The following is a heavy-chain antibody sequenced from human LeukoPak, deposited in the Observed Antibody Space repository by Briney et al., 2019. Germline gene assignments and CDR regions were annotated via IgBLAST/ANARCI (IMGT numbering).Heavy chain of an antibody. J-gene: IGHJ4*02. CDR3: AKVRCSGGTCYLDHFDY. Sequence: PGGSLRLSCAASGFTFSSYGMHWVRQAPGKGLEWVAFIRYDGSNKYYADSVKGRFTISRDNSKNTLYLQMNSLRAEDTSVYYCAKVRCSGGTCYLDHFDYWGQGTLVTVSS. D-gene: IGHD2-15*01. CDR2: IRYDGSNK. V-gene: IGHV3-30*02. CDR1: GFTFSSYG.